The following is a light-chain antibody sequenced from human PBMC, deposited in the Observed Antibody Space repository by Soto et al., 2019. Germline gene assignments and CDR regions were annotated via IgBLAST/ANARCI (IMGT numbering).Light chain of an antibody. CDR2: AAS. Sequence: DIQMTQSPSSLSASVGDRATITCRASQIISTSLAWYHQKPGKVPKLLIYAASTLQSGVPSRVSGSGSGTAFTLTISSLQPEDVATYYCQQYNSAPPTFGQGTKLEIK. CDR3: QQYNSAPPT. CDR1: QIISTS. J-gene: IGKJ2*01. V-gene: IGKV1-27*01.